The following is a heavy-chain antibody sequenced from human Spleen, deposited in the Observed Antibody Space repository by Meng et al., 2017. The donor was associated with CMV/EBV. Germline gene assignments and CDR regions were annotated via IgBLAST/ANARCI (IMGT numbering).Heavy chain of an antibody. CDR3: ARDLGYGFAFDV. J-gene: IGHJ3*01. D-gene: IGHD5-18*01. CDR1: GGSISSYY. CDR2: IYNSGST. V-gene: IGHV4-59*01. Sequence: SETLSLTCTVSGGSISSYYWSWIRQPPGKRLEWIGFIYNSGSTNYNPSLMSRVTILLDTTKNQFSLKMSSVTAADTAVHYCARDLGYGFAFDVWGQGTMVTVSS.